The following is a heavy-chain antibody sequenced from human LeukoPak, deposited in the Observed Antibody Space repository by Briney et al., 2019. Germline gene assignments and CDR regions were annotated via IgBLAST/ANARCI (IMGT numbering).Heavy chain of an antibody. J-gene: IGHJ2*01. CDR3: ARVPLFRSSWYSDWYFDL. D-gene: IGHD6-13*01. CDR2: IYYSGST. Sequence: PSETLSLTCTVSGGSISSSSYYWGWIRQPPGKGLEWIGSIYYSGSTYYNPSLKSRVTISVDTSKNQFSLKLSSVTAADTAVYYCARVPLFRSSWYSDWYFDLWGRGTLVTVSS. CDR1: GGSISSSSYY. V-gene: IGHV4-39*07.